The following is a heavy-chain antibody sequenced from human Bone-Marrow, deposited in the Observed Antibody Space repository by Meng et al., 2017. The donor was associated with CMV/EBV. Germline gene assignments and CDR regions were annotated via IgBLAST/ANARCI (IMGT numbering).Heavy chain of an antibody. CDR1: GFTVSNNY. Sequence: GGSLRLSCAASGFTVSNNYMSWVRQAPGKGLEWVSIIYSGGSTYYADSVKGRFTISRDNSKNTVYLQMNSLRAEDTAVYYCAREAYEYGYYGLDVWGQGTKVTSP. J-gene: IGHJ6*02. CDR3: AREAYEYGYYGLDV. CDR2: IYSGGST. D-gene: IGHD5-12*01. V-gene: IGHV3-53*01.